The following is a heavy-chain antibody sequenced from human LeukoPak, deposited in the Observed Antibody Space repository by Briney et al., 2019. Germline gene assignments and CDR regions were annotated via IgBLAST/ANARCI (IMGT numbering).Heavy chain of an antibody. Sequence: PGGSLRLSCAASGFTFSSYWMHWVRHAQGKGLVWVSRINSDGSSTSYADSVKGRFTISRDNAKNTMYLQMSSLRAEDMAVYYCASYCSGGSCYWAPDAFDICGQGTMVTVSS. CDR1: GFTFSSYW. D-gene: IGHD2-15*01. CDR2: INSDGSST. CDR3: ASYCSGGSCYWAPDAFDI. V-gene: IGHV3-74*01. J-gene: IGHJ3*02.